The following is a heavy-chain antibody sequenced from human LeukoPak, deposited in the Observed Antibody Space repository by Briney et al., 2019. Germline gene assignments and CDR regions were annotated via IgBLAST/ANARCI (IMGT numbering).Heavy chain of an antibody. Sequence: PGGSLRLSCAASGFSFRSYAMHWVRQAPGKGLEWVAVISYDGSNKYYADSVKGRFTISRDNSKNTLSLQMNSLRTEDTAVYYCAKGRVGANGYYYYGMDVWGQGTTVTVSS. V-gene: IGHV3-30*04. CDR1: GFSFRSYA. CDR2: ISYDGSNK. J-gene: IGHJ6*02. CDR3: AKGRVGANGYYYYGMDV. D-gene: IGHD1-26*01.